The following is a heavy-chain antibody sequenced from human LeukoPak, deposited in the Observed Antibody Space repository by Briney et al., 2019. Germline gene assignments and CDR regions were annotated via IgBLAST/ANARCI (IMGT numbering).Heavy chain of an antibody. Sequence: SETLSLTCAVSGGSISSINWCNWVRQSPGKGLEWIGEISHSGDTNYSPSPKSRVTISVDKSKNQFSLNLTSVTAADTAVYYCARGRLVVAPIDLWGRGTLVTVSS. V-gene: IGHV4-4*02. CDR1: GGSISSINW. CDR3: ARGRLVVAPIDL. J-gene: IGHJ2*01. CDR2: ISHSGDT. D-gene: IGHD5-12*01.